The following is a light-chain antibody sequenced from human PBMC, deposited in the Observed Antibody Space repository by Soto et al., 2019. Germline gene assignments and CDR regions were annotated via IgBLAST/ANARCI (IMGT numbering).Light chain of an antibody. CDR1: QSVSSN. CDR2: GAS. J-gene: IGKJ2*01. V-gene: IGKV3-15*01. Sequence: DIMMTQSPATLSVSPGERATLSCRASQSVSSNLAWYQQKPGQAPRLLIYGASTRATGIPARFTGSGSGTEFTLTISSLQSEDFAVYYCQQYNNWPPGKYTFGQGTKLEIK. CDR3: QQYNNWPPGKYT.